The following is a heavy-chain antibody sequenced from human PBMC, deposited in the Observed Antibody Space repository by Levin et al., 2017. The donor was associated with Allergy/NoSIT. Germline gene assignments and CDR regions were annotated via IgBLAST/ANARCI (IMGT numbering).Heavy chain of an antibody. D-gene: IGHD4-17*01. Sequence: GGSLRLSCAASGFSFSNYVMYWVRQAPGKGLEWVAVISHDATNQYSADSVKGRFTISRDNSRNTLFLQMNSLRPEDTAVYYCTKGLISGTVTGAVRFYYYGMDVWGQGTPVTVSS. CDR3: TKGLISGTVTGAVRFYYYGMDV. J-gene: IGHJ6*02. CDR1: GFSFSNYV. CDR2: ISHDATNQ. V-gene: IGHV3-30*18.